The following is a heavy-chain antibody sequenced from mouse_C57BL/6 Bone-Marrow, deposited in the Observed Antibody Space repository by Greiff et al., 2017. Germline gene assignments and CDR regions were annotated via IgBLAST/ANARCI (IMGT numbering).Heavy chain of an antibody. Sequence: VQLQQSGAELVKPGASVKISCKASGYAFSSYWMNWVKQRPGKGLEWIGQIYPGDGDTNYNGKFKGKATLTADKSSSTAYMQLSSLTSEDAAVYFCARTLYYYGSSDEDWGQGTTLTVSS. CDR3: ARTLYYYGSSDED. J-gene: IGHJ2*01. D-gene: IGHD1-1*01. V-gene: IGHV1-80*01. CDR1: GYAFSSYW. CDR2: IYPGDGDT.